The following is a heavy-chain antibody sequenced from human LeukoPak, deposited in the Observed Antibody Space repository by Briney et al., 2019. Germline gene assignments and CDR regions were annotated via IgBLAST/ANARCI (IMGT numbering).Heavy chain of an antibody. CDR3: ARDFNYGSGSNYYYYMDV. D-gene: IGHD3-10*01. V-gene: IGHV3-53*01. Sequence: SGGSLRLSCAASGFTPSSNYMSWVRQAPGKGLEWVSVIYSGGSTYYADSVKGRFTISRDNSKNTLYLQMNSLRAEDTAVYYCARDFNYGSGSNYYYYMDVWGKGTTVTVSS. CDR2: IYSGGST. CDR1: GFTPSSNY. J-gene: IGHJ6*03.